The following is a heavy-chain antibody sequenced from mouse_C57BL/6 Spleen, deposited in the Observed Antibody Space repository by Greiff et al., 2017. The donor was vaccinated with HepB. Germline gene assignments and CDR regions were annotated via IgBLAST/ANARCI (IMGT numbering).Heavy chain of an antibody. CDR3: ARGVGDSY. D-gene: IGHD3-3*01. Sequence: VQLQQSGPELVKPGASVKISCKASGYTFTDYYMHWVKQSHGKSLEWIGDINPNNGGTSYNQKFKGKATLTVDKSSSTAYMELRSLTSEDSAVYYCARGVGDSYWGQGTTLTV. J-gene: IGHJ2*01. V-gene: IGHV1-26*01. CDR2: INPNNGGT. CDR1: GYTFTDYY.